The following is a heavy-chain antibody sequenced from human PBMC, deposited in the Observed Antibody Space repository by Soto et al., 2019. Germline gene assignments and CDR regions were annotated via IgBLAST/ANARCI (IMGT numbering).Heavy chain of an antibody. V-gene: IGHV1-3*01. CDR2: INAGNGNT. CDR3: ARTLNQLPPDGPYNWFDP. J-gene: IGHJ5*02. D-gene: IGHD2-2*01. Sequence: ASVKVSCKASGYIFTNYAMHWVRQAPGQRLEWMGWINAGNGNTKYSQKFQGGVTITRDTSASTAYMELSSLRSEDTAVYYCARTLNQLPPDGPYNWFDPWGQGTLVTVSS. CDR1: GYIFTNYA.